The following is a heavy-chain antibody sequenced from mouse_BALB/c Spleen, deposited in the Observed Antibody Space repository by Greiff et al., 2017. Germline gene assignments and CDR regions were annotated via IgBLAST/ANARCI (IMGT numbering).Heavy chain of an antibody. D-gene: IGHD2-1*01. V-gene: IGHV14-4*02. CDR2: IDPENGDT. CDR1: GFNIKDYY. J-gene: IGHJ2*01. Sequence: VQLQQSGPELVKPGASVKISCKASGFNIKDYYMHWVKQRPEQGLEWIGWIDPENGDTEYAPKFQGKATMTADTSSNTAYLQLSSLTSEDTAVYYCNAHLLWNWGQGTTLTVSS. CDR3: NAHLLWN.